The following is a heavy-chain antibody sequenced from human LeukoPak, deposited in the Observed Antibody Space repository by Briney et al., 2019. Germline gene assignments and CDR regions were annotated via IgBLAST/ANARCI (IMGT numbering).Heavy chain of an antibody. D-gene: IGHD3-9*01. CDR2: ISAYNGNT. CDR1: GYTFTSYG. Sequence: ASVKVSCKASGYTFTSYGISWVRQAPGQGLEWMGWISAYNGNTNYAQKLQGRVTMTTGTSTSTAYMELRSLRSDDTAVYYCARAPPDYDILTGYYYYYYMDVWGKGTTVTVSS. CDR3: ARAPPDYDILTGYYYYYYMDV. V-gene: IGHV1-18*01. J-gene: IGHJ6*03.